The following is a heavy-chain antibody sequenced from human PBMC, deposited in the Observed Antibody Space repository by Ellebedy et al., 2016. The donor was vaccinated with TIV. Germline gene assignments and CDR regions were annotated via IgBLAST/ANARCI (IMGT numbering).Heavy chain of an antibody. CDR1: GFTVSSNY. V-gene: IGHV3-66*01. CDR2: IYSGGST. Sequence: PGGSLRLSCAASGFTVSSNYMSWVRQAPGKGLEWVSVIYSGGSTYYADSVKGRLTISRDNSKKTLYLQMNSLRAEDTAVYYCAKGRGGGSDTSAPRYYFDYWGLGTLVTVSS. CDR3: AKGRGGGSDTSAPRYYFDY. D-gene: IGHD3-22*01. J-gene: IGHJ4*02.